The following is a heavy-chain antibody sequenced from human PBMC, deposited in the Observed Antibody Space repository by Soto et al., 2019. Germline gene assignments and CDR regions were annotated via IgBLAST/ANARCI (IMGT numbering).Heavy chain of an antibody. V-gene: IGHV4-59*01. D-gene: IGHD1-1*01. J-gene: IGHJ4*02. CDR1: GCSISSYY. Sequence: SETLSLTCTVSGCSISSYYWSWIRQPPGKGLELIGYNYYSGSTNNNYSLKGRVTIPVDTSKNQFQLQVSPVTAADTAVYHCGTTTGGFDYWGQGTLVTVSS. CDR3: GTTTGGFDY. CDR2: NYYSGST.